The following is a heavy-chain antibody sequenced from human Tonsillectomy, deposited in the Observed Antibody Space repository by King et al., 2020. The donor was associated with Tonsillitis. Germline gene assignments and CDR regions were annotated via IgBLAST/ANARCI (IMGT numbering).Heavy chain of an antibody. V-gene: IGHV3-13*01. CDR2: IGTCGDT. D-gene: IGHD1-26*01. CDR3: ARSYYSDFFDY. CDR1: GFIFSSYD. Sequence: VQLVESGGGLVQPGGSLRLSCAASGFIFSSYDMHWVRQATGKGLEGVSAIGTCGDTYYAGSVKGRFTISRENAKNSLYFQMNSLRAEDTAVYYCARSYYSDFFDYWGQGTLVTVSS. J-gene: IGHJ4*02.